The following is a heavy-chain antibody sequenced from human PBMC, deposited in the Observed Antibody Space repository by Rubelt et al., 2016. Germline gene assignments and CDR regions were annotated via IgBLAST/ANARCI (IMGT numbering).Heavy chain of an antibody. Sequence: MHWVRQAPGQGLEWMGRINPNSGGTNYAQKFQGRVTMTRDTSISTAYMELSRLRSDDTAVYYCARDEGASSGWYFEPYYFDYWGQGTLVTVSS. D-gene: IGHD6-19*01. CDR3: ARDEGASSGWYFEPYYFDY. V-gene: IGHV1-2*06. CDR2: INPNSGGT. J-gene: IGHJ4*02.